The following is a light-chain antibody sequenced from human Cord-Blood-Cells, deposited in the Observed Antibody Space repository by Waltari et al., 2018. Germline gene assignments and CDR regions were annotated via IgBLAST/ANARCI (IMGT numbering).Light chain of an antibody. Sequence: QSALTQPASVSGSPGQSITISCTGTSSDVGGYNYVSWYQQHPGKAPKVMIYEVSNRPSGFYNLFSCSKSGNTASLTISGLQAEDEADYYCSSYTSSSTPYVFGTGTKVTVL. CDR2: EVS. J-gene: IGLJ1*01. V-gene: IGLV2-14*01. CDR1: SSDVGGYNY. CDR3: SSYTSSSTPYV.